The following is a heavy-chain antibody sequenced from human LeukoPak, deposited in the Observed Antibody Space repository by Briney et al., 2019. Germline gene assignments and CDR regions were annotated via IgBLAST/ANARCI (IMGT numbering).Heavy chain of an antibody. Sequence: GGSLRLPCAASGFTFTNYAMNWVRQAPGKGLEWVSGISGRGGNTYYADSVKGRFTISRDNPKNTLYLQMNSLRAEDTAVYYCAKQTVTTCDLFDYWGQGALVTVSS. D-gene: IGHD4-17*01. V-gene: IGHV3-23*01. J-gene: IGHJ4*02. CDR3: AKQTVTTCDLFDY. CDR1: GFTFTNYA. CDR2: ISGRGGNT.